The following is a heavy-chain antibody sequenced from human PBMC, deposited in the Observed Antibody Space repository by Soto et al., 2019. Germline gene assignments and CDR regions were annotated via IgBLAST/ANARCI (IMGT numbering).Heavy chain of an antibody. Sequence: ASVKVSCKASGYTFTRYAMHWVRQAPGQRLEWMGWINAGNGNTKYSQKFQGRVTITRDTSASTAYMELSSLRSEDTAVYYCARSRSYSSSPYTNWFDPWGQGTLVTVSS. CDR1: GYTFTRYA. CDR2: INAGNGNT. V-gene: IGHV1-3*01. D-gene: IGHD6-13*01. CDR3: ARSRSYSSSPYTNWFDP. J-gene: IGHJ5*02.